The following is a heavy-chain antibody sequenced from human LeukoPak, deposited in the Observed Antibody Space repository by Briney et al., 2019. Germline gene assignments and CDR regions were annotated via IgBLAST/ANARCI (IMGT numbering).Heavy chain of an antibody. CDR2: IRYDGSNK. V-gene: IGHV3-30*02. J-gene: IGHJ4*02. Sequence: PGGSLRLSCAASGFTFSSYGMHWVRQAPGKGLEWVAFIRYDGSNKYYADSVKGRFTISSDNSKNTLYLQMNSLRAEDTAVYYCAEEIWPTVTTPGHTHFDYWGQGTLVTVSS. CDR3: AEEIWPTVTTPGHTHFDY. D-gene: IGHD4-17*01. CDR1: GFTFSSYG.